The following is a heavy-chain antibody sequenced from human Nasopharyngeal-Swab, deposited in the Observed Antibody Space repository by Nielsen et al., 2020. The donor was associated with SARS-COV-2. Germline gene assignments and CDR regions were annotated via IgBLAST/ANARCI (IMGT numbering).Heavy chain of an antibody. V-gene: IGHV3-30-3*01. J-gene: IGHJ4*02. CDR3: ARGHNTYCGGDCYSLAPDY. D-gene: IGHD2-21*02. Sequence: GGSLRLSCAASGFTFSSYAMHWVRQAPGKGLEWVAVISYDGSNKYYADSVKGRFTISRDNSKNTLYLQMNSLRAEDTAVYYCARGHNTYCGGDCYSLAPDYWGQGTLVTVSS. CDR2: ISYDGSNK. CDR1: GFTFSSYA.